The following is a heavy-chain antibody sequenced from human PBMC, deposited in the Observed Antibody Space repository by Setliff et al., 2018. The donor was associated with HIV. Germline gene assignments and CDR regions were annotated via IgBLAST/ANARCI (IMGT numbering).Heavy chain of an antibody. D-gene: IGHD1-1*01. J-gene: IGHJ4*02. V-gene: IGHV3-53*01. CDR3: ARSPGMFDY. Sequence: GGSLRLSCAASGFTFSSYMMNWVRQAPGKGLEWVSVIYSGGSTDHADSVKGRFTISRDNSKNTVYLQMTSLRAEDTAVYYCARSPGMFDYWGQGTPVTVSS. CDR2: IYSGGST. CDR1: GFTFSSYM.